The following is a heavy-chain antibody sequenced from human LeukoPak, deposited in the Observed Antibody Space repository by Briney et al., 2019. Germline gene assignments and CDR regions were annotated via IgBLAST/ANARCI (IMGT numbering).Heavy chain of an antibody. J-gene: IGHJ4*02. D-gene: IGHD3-22*01. V-gene: IGHV3-33*01. CDR2: IWYDGSNK. CDR3: ARGDYYDSSGLVLDY. Sequence: GGSLRLSCAASGFTFSSYGMHWVRQAPGKGLEWVAVIWYDGSNKYYADSVKGRFTISRDNSKNTLYLQMNSLRAEDTAVYYCARGDYYDSSGLVLDYWGQGTLVTVSS. CDR1: GFTFSSYG.